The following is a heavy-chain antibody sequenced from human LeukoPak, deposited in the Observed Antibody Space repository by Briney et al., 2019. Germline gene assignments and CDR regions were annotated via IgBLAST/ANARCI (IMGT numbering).Heavy chain of an antibody. Sequence: GGSLRLSCAASGFTFSSYSMNWVRQAPGKGLEWVSSISSSSSYIYYADSAKGRFTISRDNAKNSMYLQMNSLRAEDTAVYYCARESRSSGWSGGGDLGLGYWGQGTLVTVSS. CDR2: ISSSSSYI. V-gene: IGHV3-21*01. D-gene: IGHD6-19*01. J-gene: IGHJ4*02. CDR1: GFTFSSYS. CDR3: ARESRSSGWSGGGDLGLGY.